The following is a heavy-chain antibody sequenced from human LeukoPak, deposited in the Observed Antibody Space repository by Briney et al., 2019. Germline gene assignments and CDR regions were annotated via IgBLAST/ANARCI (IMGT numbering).Heavy chain of an antibody. Sequence: PSQTLSLTCTVSGGSISSGDYYWSWIRQPPGKGLEWIGYIYYSGSTYYNPSLKSRLTISVDTSKNQFSLRLSSVTAADTAVYFCARGHPTDWDYWGQGTLVTVSS. CDR2: IYYSGST. V-gene: IGHV4-30-4*08. D-gene: IGHD3-9*01. CDR3: ARGHPTDWDY. J-gene: IGHJ4*02. CDR1: GGSISSGDYY.